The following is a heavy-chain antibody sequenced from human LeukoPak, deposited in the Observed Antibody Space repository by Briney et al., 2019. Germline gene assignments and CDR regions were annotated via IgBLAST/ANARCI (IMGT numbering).Heavy chain of an antibody. CDR3: AKLGCSSTSCYTIPDYYYYMDV. D-gene: IGHD2-2*02. V-gene: IGHV3-74*01. CDR1: GFTFSSYW. J-gene: IGHJ6*03. Sequence: GGSLRLSCAASGFTFSSYWMHWVSQAPGKGLVWVSRINPDGSSTNYADSVKGRFTISRDNSKNTLYLQMNSLRAEDTAVYYCAKLGCSSTSCYTIPDYYYYMDVWGKGTTVTVSS. CDR2: INPDGSST.